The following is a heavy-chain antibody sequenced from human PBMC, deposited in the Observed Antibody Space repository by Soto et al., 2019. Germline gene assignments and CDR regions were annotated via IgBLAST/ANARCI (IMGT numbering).Heavy chain of an antibody. CDR3: AKIPHSSSWYLDAFDI. D-gene: IGHD6-13*01. CDR1: GFTFSSDD. V-gene: IGHV3-23*01. CDR2: ISGSGGST. Sequence: EVQLLESGGGLVQPGGSLRLSCAASGFTFSSDDMSWVRQAPGKGLEWVSAISGSGGSTYYADSVKGRFTISRDNSKNTLYLQMNSLRAEDTAVYYCAKIPHSSSWYLDAFDIWGQGTMVTVSS. J-gene: IGHJ3*02.